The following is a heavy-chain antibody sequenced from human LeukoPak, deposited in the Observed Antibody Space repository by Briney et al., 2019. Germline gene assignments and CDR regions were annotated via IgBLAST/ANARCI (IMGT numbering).Heavy chain of an antibody. CDR1: GFTFSSYW. V-gene: IGHV3-74*01. J-gene: IGHJ4*02. CDR3: ARGTLNIPGEQGAFDY. Sequence: GGSLRLSCAASGFTFSSYWMHWVRQAPGKGLVWVSCINGDGGRTNYADSVKGRFAISRDNAKNSLYLQMNSLRAEDTAVYYCARGTLNIPGEQGAFDYWGQGTLVTVSS. D-gene: IGHD1-14*01. CDR2: INGDGGRT.